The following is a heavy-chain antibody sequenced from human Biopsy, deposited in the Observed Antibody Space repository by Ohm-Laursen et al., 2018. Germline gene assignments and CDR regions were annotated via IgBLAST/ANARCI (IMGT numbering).Heavy chain of an antibody. CDR2: IYPGGGT. CDR3: SSVVLGPTNDAFDL. CDR1: GGDINNYY. Sequence: SETLSLTCNVSGGDINNYYWSWIRQPAGKGLEWIGRIYPGGGTNYNPSLKSRFTMSVDTSKKQLSLRLRSATAAETAMYYCSSVVLGPTNDAFDLWGQGTMVVVSS. V-gene: IGHV4-4*07. J-gene: IGHJ3*01. D-gene: IGHD3-22*01.